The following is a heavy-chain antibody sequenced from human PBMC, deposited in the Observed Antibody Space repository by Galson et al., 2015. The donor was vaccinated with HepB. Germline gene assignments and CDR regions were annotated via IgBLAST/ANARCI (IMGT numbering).Heavy chain of an antibody. CDR2: IRTQSEGRT. CDR1: GYTFNSAW. D-gene: IGHD1-14*01. Sequence: SLRLSCAGSGYTFNSAWMNWVRQAPGKGLEWVARIRTQSEGRTAYATPVKGRFTISRDDSNNALYLHMNNLKPEDTAMYYCTADVPEPLSQTDYWGQGTLVTVSS. CDR3: TADVPEPLSQTDY. J-gene: IGHJ4*02. V-gene: IGHV3-15*01.